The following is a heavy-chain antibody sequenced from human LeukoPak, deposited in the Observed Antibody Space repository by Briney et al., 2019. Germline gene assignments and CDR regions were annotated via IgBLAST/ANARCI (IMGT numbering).Heavy chain of an antibody. V-gene: IGHV3-23*01. CDR2: IGNNGGGI. J-gene: IGHJ4*02. CDR3: ARDKVVGATIFDY. Sequence: GGSLRLSCAASGFTFTSYTMYWVRQAPGKGLEWVSIIGNNGGGIHYADSVRGRFTISRDNSKNTLYLQMNSLRAEDTAVYYCARDKVVGATIFDYWGQGTLVTVSS. D-gene: IGHD1-26*01. CDR1: GFTFTSYT.